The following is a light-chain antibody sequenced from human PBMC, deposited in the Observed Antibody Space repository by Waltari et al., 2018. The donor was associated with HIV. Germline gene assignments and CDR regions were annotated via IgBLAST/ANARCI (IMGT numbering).Light chain of an antibody. J-gene: IGKJ2*01. CDR3: LPTSTTPYT. CDR2: AVS. Sequence: DIQMTQAPSCLSASVGDRVTITCRASQSVTSYLNWYQHKPGKAPKLLISAVSNLQSWVPSRFSVDASATDFTLTLSSLQPPDLATSFRLPTSTTPYTFGQGTILDIQ. CDR1: QSVTSY. V-gene: IGKV1-39*01.